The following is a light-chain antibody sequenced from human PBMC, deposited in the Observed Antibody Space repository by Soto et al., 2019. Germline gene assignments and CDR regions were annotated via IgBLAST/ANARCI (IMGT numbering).Light chain of an antibody. V-gene: IGKV3-15*01. J-gene: IGKJ2*03. CDR1: QSVVTN. CDR3: QQYNSYLVYS. Sequence: EIGMTQSPATLSVSPGERATLSCRASQSVVTNLAWYQQKPGQAPRLLIYGASTRATGIPARFSGSGSGTEFTLTISGLQPDDFATYYCQQYNSYLVYSFGQRTKVDIK. CDR2: GAS.